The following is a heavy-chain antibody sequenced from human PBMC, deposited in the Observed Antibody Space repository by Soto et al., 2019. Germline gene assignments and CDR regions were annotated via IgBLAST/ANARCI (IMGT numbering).Heavy chain of an antibody. D-gene: IGHD5-12*01. CDR1: GGSISSYY. CDR3: ARQAEGGYNYGY. CDR2: IYYSGST. V-gene: IGHV4-59*08. Sequence: SETLSLTCTVSGGSISSYYWSWIRQPPGKGLEWIGYIYYSGSTNYNPSLKSRVTVTRDTSASTAYMELSSLRSEDTAVYYCARQAEGGYNYGYWGQGTLVTVSS. J-gene: IGHJ4*02.